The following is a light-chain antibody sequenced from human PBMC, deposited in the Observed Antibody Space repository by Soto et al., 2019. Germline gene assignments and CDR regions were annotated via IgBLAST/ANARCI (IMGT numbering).Light chain of an antibody. CDR2: GAS. Sequence: EIVLTQSPDTLSLSPGDGATLSCRASQSISSSSLAWYQQKPGQAPRLLIYGASTRATGIPDRFSGSGSGTEFTLTISRLQSEDFAVYYCQKYNNWPGLTFGGGTKVDIK. CDR3: QKYNNWPGLT. J-gene: IGKJ4*01. V-gene: IGKV3-15*01. CDR1: QSISSS.